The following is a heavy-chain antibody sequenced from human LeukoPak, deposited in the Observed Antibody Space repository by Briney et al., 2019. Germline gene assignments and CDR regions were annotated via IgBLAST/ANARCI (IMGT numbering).Heavy chain of an antibody. CDR3: VKGGRLQPDDY. CDR2: ISGSGGST. D-gene: IGHD1-1*01. V-gene: IGHV3-23*01. CDR1: GFTFSSYA. J-gene: IGHJ4*02. Sequence: GGSLRLSCAASGFTFSSYAMSWVRQAPGKGLEWVSAISGSGGSTYYADSVKGRFTISRDNSKNTLYLQLSNLRAEDTAVYYCVKGGRLQPDDYWGQGTLVTVSS.